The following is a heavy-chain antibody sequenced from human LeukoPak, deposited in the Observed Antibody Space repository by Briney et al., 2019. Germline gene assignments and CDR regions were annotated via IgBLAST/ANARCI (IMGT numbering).Heavy chain of an antibody. J-gene: IGHJ6*03. V-gene: IGHV4-31*03. CDR3: ARNTGIAAAGNPSYYYYYYMDV. Sequence: PSQTLSFTCTVSGGSISDGGYYWSWIRQHPGKGLEWIGCIYDSGSTFYNPSLNSRVTISMHTSKKQFSLRLSSATAADTAVYYCARNTGIAAAGNPSYYYYYYMDVWGKGTTVTVSS. CDR2: IYDSGST. D-gene: IGHD6-13*01. CDR1: GGSISDGGYY.